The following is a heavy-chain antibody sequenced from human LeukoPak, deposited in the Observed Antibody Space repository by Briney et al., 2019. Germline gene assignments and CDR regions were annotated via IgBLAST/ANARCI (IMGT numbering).Heavy chain of an antibody. J-gene: IGHJ4*02. D-gene: IGHD3-10*01. CDR3: ATGGDYYGSGSYYNLMY. Sequence: ASVKVSCKASGYTFTSCDINWVRQATGQGLEWMGWMNPNSGNTVYAQKFQGRVTMTRNTSISTAYMELSSLRSEDTAVYYCATGGDYYGSGSYYNLMYWGQGTLVTVSS. CDR2: MNPNSGNT. CDR1: GYTFTSCD. V-gene: IGHV1-8*01.